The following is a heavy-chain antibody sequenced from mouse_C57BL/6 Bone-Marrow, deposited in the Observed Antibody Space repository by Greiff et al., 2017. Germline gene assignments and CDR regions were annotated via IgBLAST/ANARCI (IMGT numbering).Heavy chain of an antibody. D-gene: IGHD1-1*01. J-gene: IGHJ3*01. CDR2: ISSGGSYT. CDR1: GFTFSSYG. V-gene: IGHV5-6*01. Sequence: EVQRVASGGDLVKPGGSLKLSCAASGFTFSSYGMSWVRQTPDKRLEWVATISSGGSYTYYPDSVKGRFTISRDNAKNTLYLQMSSLKSEDTAMYYCARLYYGSSLAWFAYWGQGTLVTVSA. CDR3: ARLYYGSSLAWFAY.